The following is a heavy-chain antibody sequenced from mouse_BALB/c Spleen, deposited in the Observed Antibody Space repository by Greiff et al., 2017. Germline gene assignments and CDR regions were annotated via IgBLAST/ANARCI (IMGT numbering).Heavy chain of an antibody. D-gene: IGHD2-4*01. Sequence: EVKLVESGGGLVKPGGSLKLSCAASGFTFSSYTMSWVRQTPEKRLEWVATISSGGSYTYYPDSVKGRFTISRDNAKNTLYLQMSSLKSEDTAMYYCTRDGDYDEGDAMDYWGQGTSVTVSS. CDR3: TRDGDYDEGDAMDY. J-gene: IGHJ4*01. V-gene: IGHV5-6-4*01. CDR1: GFTFSSYT. CDR2: ISSGGSYT.